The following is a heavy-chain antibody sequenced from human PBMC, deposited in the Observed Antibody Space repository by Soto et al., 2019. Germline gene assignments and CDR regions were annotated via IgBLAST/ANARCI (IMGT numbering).Heavy chain of an antibody. CDR3: AKVGIYDYIWGSYRATTANAFDI. CDR1: GFTFDDYA. J-gene: IGHJ3*02. CDR2: ISWNSGSI. Sequence: EVQLVESGGGLVQPGRSLRLSCAASGFTFDDYAMHWVRQAQGKGLEWVSGISWNSGSIGYADSVKGRFTISRDNAKNSLYLQMNSLRAEDTALYYCAKVGIYDYIWGSYRATTANAFDIWGQGTMVTVSS. D-gene: IGHD3-16*02. V-gene: IGHV3-9*01.